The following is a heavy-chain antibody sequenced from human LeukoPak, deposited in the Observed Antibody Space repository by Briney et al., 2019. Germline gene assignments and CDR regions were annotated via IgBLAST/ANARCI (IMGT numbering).Heavy chain of an antibody. CDR3: ARVGGYGEYDP. CDR1: GFTFSSYW. J-gene: IGHJ5*02. V-gene: IGHV3-7*03. CDR2: IKQDGSEK. Sequence: PGGSLRLSCAASGFTFSSYWMSWVRQAPGKGLEWVANIKQDGSEKYYVDSVKGRFTISRDNSKNTLYLQMNSLRAEDTAVYYCARVGGYGEYDPWGQGTLVTVSS. D-gene: IGHD4-17*01.